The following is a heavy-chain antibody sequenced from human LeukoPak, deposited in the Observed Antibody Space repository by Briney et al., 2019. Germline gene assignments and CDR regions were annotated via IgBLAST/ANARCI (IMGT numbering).Heavy chain of an antibody. V-gene: IGHV3-48*04. CDR2: ISSSSSTI. CDR1: GFTFSSYS. Sequence: GGSLRLSCAASGFTFSSYSMNWVCQAPGKGLEWVSYISSSSSTIYYADSVKGRFTISRDNAKNSLYLQMNSLRAEDTAVYYCARRMFIVGARSGSFDYWGQGTLVTVSS. J-gene: IGHJ4*02. CDR3: ARRMFIVGARSGSFDY. D-gene: IGHD1-26*01.